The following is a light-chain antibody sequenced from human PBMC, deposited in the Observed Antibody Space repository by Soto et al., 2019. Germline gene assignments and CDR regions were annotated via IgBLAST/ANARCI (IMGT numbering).Light chain of an antibody. CDR3: RQYFRLRT. J-gene: IGKJ1*01. V-gene: IGKV3-15*01. CDR1: QSLSSS. CDR2: DAS. Sequence: EIVMTQSPATLSVSPGERATLSCRASQSLSSSLAWYQQKPGQAPRLLIYDASTRATDIPARFSGSGSGTEFTLTISSLPPEDSAVYYFRQYFRLRTVGQGTKVEIK.